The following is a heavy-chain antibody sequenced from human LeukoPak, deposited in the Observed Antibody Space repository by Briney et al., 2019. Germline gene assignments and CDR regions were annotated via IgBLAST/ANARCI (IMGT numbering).Heavy chain of an antibody. CDR3: AKILVPNCSGGSCYSKAFDI. Sequence: GGSLRLSCAASGFTFSSYAMTWGRQAPGKGLEWVSVISASGGSTYYADSVKGRFTNSRDKSKNTLYLQMNSLRAEDTAVYYCAKILVPNCSGGSCYSKAFDIWGQGTMLTVSS. V-gene: IGHV3-23*01. J-gene: IGHJ3*02. CDR2: ISASGGST. CDR1: GFTFSSYA. D-gene: IGHD2-15*01.